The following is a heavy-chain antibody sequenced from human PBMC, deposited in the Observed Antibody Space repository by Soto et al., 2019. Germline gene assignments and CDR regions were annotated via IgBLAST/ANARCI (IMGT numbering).Heavy chain of an antibody. J-gene: IGHJ6*02. CDR2: IYPGDSDT. CDR3: ARLQFNDFFCGYYYPFYYYYGIDV. V-gene: IGHV5-51*01. CDR1: GYKVSTWHNFTSYW. D-gene: IGHD3-3*01. Sequence: PGESLKISCMGSGYKVSTWHNFTSYWIAWVRQMPGEGLEWMGIIYPGDSDTRYSPSFQGQVTISADKSINSVYLQWSSLKASDTALYYCARLQFNDFFCGYYYPFYYYYGIDVWGQGTTVTVSS.